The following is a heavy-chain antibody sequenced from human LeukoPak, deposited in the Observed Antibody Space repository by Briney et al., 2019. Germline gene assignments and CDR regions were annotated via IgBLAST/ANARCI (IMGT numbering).Heavy chain of an antibody. CDR3: AKAVQNRLLIDLDY. V-gene: IGHV3-23*01. CDR1: GFTFSSYT. CDR2: ISGSGGNT. J-gene: IGHJ4*02. Sequence: GGSLRLSCAASGFTFSSYTMSWVRQAPGKGLEWVSAISGSGGNTYYADSVKGRFTISRDNSKNTLYLQMNTLRAEDTAVYYCAKAVQNRLLIDLDYWGQGTLVTVSS. D-gene: IGHD3-9*01.